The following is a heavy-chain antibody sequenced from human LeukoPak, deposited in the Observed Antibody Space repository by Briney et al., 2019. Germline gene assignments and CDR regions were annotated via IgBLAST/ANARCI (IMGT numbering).Heavy chain of an antibody. V-gene: IGHV4-39*07. D-gene: IGHD2-2*01. CDR3: ARVQEGIVVVPAAPAIYYYYMDV. CDR2: IYYSGST. J-gene: IGHJ6*03. Sequence: PSETLSLTCTVSGGSISSSSYYWGWIRQPPGKGLEWIGSIYYSGSTNYNPSLKSRVTISVDTSKNQFSLKLSSVTAADTAVYYCARVQEGIVVVPAAPAIYYYYMDVWGKGTTVTISS. CDR1: GGSISSSSYY.